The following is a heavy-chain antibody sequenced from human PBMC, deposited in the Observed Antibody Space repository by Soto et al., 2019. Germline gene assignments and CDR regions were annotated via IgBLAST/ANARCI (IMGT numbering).Heavy chain of an antibody. D-gene: IGHD6-13*01. V-gene: IGHV4-34*01. CDR2: INHSGST. J-gene: IGHJ3*02. CDR1: GGSFSGYY. CDR3: ARGSSSSWYDAFDI. Sequence: QVQLQQWGAGLLKPSETLSLTCAVYGGSFSGYYWSWIRQPPGKGLEWIGEINHSGSTNYNPSLKSRVTISVDTSKNQFSLKLSSVTAADTAVYHCARGSSSSWYDAFDIWGQGTMVTVSS.